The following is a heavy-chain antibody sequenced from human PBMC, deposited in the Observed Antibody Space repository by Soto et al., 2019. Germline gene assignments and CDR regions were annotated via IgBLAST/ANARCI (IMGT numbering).Heavy chain of an antibody. CDR2: ISGSGGST. CDR1: GFTFSSYA. CDR3: AKDGGVGATDPPFGWEGNFDY. V-gene: IGHV3-23*01. D-gene: IGHD1-26*01. J-gene: IGHJ4*02. Sequence: GSLRLSCAASGFTFSSYAMSWVRQAPGKGLEWVSAISGSGGSTYYADSVKGRFTISRDNSKNTLYLQMNSLRAEDTAVYYCAKDGGVGATDPPFGWEGNFDYWGQGTLVTVSS.